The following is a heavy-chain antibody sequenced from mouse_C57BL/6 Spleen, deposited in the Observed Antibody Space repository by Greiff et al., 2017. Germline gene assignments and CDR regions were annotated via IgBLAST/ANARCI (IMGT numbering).Heavy chain of an antibody. CDR1: GFNIKDDY. CDR3: TSAYSLFAY. CDR2: IDPENGDT. D-gene: IGHD2-10*01. V-gene: IGHV14-4*01. Sequence: VQLQQSGAELVRPGASVKLSCTASGFNIKDDYMHWVKQRPEQGLEWIGWIDPENGDTEYASKFQGKATITAATSSNTAYLQLSSLTSADTAVYYCTSAYSLFAYWGQGTLVTVSA. J-gene: IGHJ3*01.